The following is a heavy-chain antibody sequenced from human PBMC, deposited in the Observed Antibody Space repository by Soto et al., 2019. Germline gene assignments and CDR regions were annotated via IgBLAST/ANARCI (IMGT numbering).Heavy chain of an antibody. CDR1: GDSVSSNSAA. J-gene: IGHJ6*02. V-gene: IGHV6-1*01. CDR3: ARDREVTYYGMDV. Sequence: SQTLSLTCAISGDSVSSNSAAWNWIRQSPPRGLEWLGRTYYRSKWYNDYAVSVKSRITINPDTSKNQFSLQLNSVTPEDTAVYYCARDREVTYYGMDVWGQGTTVTVSS. CDR2: TYYRSKWYN.